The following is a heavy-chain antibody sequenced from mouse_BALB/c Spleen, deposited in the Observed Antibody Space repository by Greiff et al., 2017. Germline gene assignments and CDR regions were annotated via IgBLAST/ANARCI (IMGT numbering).Heavy chain of an antibody. Sequence: EVKLMESGGGLVKPGGSLKLSCAASGFTFSSYAMSWVRQTPEKRLEWVASISSGGSTYYPDSVKGRLTISRDNARNILYLQMSSLRAEDTAMYYCARERDGYYYFDYWGQGTTLTVSS. V-gene: IGHV5-6-5*01. CDR2: ISSGGST. D-gene: IGHD2-3*01. J-gene: IGHJ2*01. CDR1: GFTFSSYA. CDR3: ARERDGYYYFDY.